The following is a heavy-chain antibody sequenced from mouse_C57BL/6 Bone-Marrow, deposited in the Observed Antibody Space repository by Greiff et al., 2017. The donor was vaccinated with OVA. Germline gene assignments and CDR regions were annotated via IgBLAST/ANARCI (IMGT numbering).Heavy chain of an antibody. CDR1: GYTFTSYG. J-gene: IGHJ4*01. V-gene: IGHV1-81*01. CDR3: AIITAYLDY. D-gene: IGHD1-1*01. CDR2: IYPRSGYT. Sequence: QVQLQQSGAELARPGASVKLSCKASGYTFTSYGISWVKQRTGQGLEWIGEIYPRSGYTYYNEKFKGKATLTADKSSSTAYMELRSLASADSAVYFCAIITAYLDYWGQGTSVTVSS.